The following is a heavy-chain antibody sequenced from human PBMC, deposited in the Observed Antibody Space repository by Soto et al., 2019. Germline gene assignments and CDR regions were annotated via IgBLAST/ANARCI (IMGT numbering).Heavy chain of an antibody. Sequence: ASVKVSCKTSGYTFTRYGITWVRQAPGQGLEWMGWISVYNGNTKYAQKVQGRVTMTTDTSTSTAYMELRSLRSDDTAVYYCARHNSQWPNWFDPWGQGTLVTVSS. J-gene: IGHJ5*02. CDR2: ISVYNGNT. CDR3: ARHNSQWPNWFDP. V-gene: IGHV1-18*01. CDR1: GYTFTRYG. D-gene: IGHD2-21*01.